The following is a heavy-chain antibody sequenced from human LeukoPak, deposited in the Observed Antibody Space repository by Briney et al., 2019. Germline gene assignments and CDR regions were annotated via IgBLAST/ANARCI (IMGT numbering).Heavy chain of an antibody. CDR3: ARGYAPTSRVITIY. V-gene: IGHV3-33*01. CDR1: GFTFSSYG. D-gene: IGHD3-3*01. CDR2: IWYDGSNK. J-gene: IGHJ4*02. Sequence: GGSLRLSCAASGFTFSSYGMHWVRQAPGKGLEWVAVIWYDGSNKYYADSVKGRFTISRDNAKNTLYLQMNSLGTEDTAVYYCARGYAPTSRVITIYWGQGTLVTVSS.